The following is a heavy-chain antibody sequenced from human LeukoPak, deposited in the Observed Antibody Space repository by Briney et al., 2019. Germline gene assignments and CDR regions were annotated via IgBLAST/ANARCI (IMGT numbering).Heavy chain of an antibody. V-gene: IGHV1-69*04. Sequence: ASVKVSFKASGGTFSSYAISWVRQAPGQGLEWMGRIIPILGIANYAQKFQGRVTITADKSTSTAYMELSSLRSEDTAVYYCALASSSWYGVDYWGQGTLVTVSS. J-gene: IGHJ4*02. CDR2: IIPILGIA. D-gene: IGHD6-13*01. CDR1: GGTFSSYA. CDR3: ALASSSWYGVDY.